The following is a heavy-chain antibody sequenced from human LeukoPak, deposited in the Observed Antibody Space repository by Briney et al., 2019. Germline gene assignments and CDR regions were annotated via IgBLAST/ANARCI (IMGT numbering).Heavy chain of an antibody. J-gene: IGHJ1*01. Sequence: PSETLSLTXTVSGYSISSGYYWGWIRQPPGKGLELIGSIYHSGSTYYNPSLKSRVTISVDTSKNQFSLKLSSVTAADTAVYYCASFSDYYDSSGPLFQHWGQGTLVTVSS. CDR3: ASFSDYYDSSGPLFQH. V-gene: IGHV4-38-2*02. D-gene: IGHD3-22*01. CDR1: GYSISSGYY. CDR2: IYHSGST.